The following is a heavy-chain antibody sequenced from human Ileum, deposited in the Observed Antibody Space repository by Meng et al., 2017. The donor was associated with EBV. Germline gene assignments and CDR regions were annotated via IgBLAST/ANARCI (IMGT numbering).Heavy chain of an antibody. CDR3: ARDGYSSGSD. D-gene: IGHD6-19*01. Sequence: VQLQESGPGLVKPSAHLSLTCSVSGGSVSSVGNYCSWIRQPPGKGLEWIGYIYNSGSTNYNPSLKSRVTISVDTSKNQFSLKLSSVTAADTAVYYCARDGYSSGSDWGQGTLVTVSS. CDR1: GGSVSSVGNY. J-gene: IGHJ4*02. CDR2: IYNSGST. V-gene: IGHV4-61*08.